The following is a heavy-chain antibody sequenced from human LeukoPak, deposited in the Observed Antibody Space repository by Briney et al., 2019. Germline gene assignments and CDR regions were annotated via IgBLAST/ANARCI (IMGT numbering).Heavy chain of an antibody. CDR2: IKKKTDGGTT. D-gene: IGHD5-24*01. Sequence: GGSLRLSCAASGFTFSNAWMSWVRQAPGKGLEWVGRIKKKTDGGTTDYAAPVKGRFTISRDDSKNTLYLQMNSLKTEDTAVYYCTTDLGMATTRGFRGDYWGQGTLVTVSS. CDR3: TTDLGMATTRGFRGDY. J-gene: IGHJ4*02. CDR1: GFTFSNAW. V-gene: IGHV3-15*01.